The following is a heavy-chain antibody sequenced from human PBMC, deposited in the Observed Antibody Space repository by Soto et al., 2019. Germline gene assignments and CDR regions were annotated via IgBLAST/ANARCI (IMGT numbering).Heavy chain of an antibody. D-gene: IGHD4-17*01. CDR1: GGTFSSYT. CDR3: AGATVTNDAFDI. J-gene: IGHJ3*02. CDR2: IIPILGIA. V-gene: IGHV1-69*02. Sequence: QVQLVQSGAEVKKPGSSLKVSCKASGGTFSSYTISWVRQAPGQGLEWMGRIIPILGIANYAQKFQGRVTITADKSTSTAYMELSSLRSEDTAVYYCAGATVTNDAFDIWGQGTMVTVSS.